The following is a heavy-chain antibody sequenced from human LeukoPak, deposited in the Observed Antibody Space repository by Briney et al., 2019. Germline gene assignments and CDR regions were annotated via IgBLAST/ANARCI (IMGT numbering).Heavy chain of an antibody. Sequence: GGSLRLSCAASGFTFSSYSMNWVRQAPGKGLEWVSSISGSSSYIYYADSVKGRFTISRDNAKNSLYLQMNSLRAEDTAVYYCARNPKFGYSYGYYFDYWGQGTLVTVSS. J-gene: IGHJ4*02. D-gene: IGHD5-18*01. V-gene: IGHV3-21*01. CDR1: GFTFSSYS. CDR2: ISGSSSYI. CDR3: ARNPKFGYSYGYYFDY.